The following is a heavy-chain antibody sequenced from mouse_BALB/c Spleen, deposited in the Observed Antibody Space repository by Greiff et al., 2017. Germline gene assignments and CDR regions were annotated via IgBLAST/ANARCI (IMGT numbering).Heavy chain of an antibody. Sequence: EVKLMESGGGLVQPGGSRKLSCAASGFTFSSFGMHWVRQAPEKGLEWVAYISSGSSTIYYADTVKGRFTISRDNPKNTLFLQMTSLRSEDTAMYYCARGLGTYFDYWGQGTTLTVSS. CDR1: GFTFSSFG. CDR3: ARGLGTYFDY. CDR2: ISSGSSTI. J-gene: IGHJ2*01. D-gene: IGHD4-1*01. V-gene: IGHV5-17*02.